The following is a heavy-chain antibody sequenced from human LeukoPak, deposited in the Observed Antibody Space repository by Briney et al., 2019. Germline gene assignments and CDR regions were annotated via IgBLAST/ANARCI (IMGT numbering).Heavy chain of an antibody. D-gene: IGHD5-24*01. CDR2: INPNSGDT. V-gene: IGHV1-8*01. CDR3: ARGDDGYTY. J-gene: IGHJ4*02. Sequence: GASVKVSCKASGYTFTSYDIHWVRQATGQGLEWMGRINPNSGDTNYAPKFQGRVTLTSDTSITTASMDLHSLTSDDTAIYYCARGDDGYTYWGQGTLVTVSS. CDR1: GYTFTSYD.